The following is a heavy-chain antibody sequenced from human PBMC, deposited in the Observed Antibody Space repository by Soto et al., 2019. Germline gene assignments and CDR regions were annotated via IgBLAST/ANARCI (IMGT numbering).Heavy chain of an antibody. CDR3: ANLITMVRGALSQPIFDY. CDR1: GFTFSSYA. CDR2: ISGSGGST. V-gene: IGHV3-23*01. J-gene: IGHJ4*02. D-gene: IGHD3-10*01. Sequence: GGSLRLSCAASGFTFSSYAMSWVRQAPGKGLEWVSAISGSGGSTYYADSVKGRFTISRDNSKNTLYLQMNSLRAEDTAVYYCANLITMVRGALSQPIFDYWGQGTLVTVSS.